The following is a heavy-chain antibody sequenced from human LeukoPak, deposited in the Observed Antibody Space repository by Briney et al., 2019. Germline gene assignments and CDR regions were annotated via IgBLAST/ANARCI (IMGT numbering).Heavy chain of an antibody. CDR1: GFTFSSYA. CDR3: ARSSSRYCSGGSCYSGVLGYFDY. Sequence: LAGGSLRLSCAASGFTFSSYAMSWVSQAPGKGLEWVSAISGSGGSTYYADSVKGRFTISRDNAKNSLYLQMNSLRAEDTAVYYCARSSSRYCSGGSCYSGVLGYFDYWGQGTLVTVSS. CDR2: ISGSGGST. D-gene: IGHD2-15*01. J-gene: IGHJ4*02. V-gene: IGHV3-23*01.